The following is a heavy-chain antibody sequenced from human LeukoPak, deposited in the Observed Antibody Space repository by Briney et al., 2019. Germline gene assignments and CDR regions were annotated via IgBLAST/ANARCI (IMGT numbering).Heavy chain of an antibody. CDR1: GYTFTGYY. V-gene: IGHV1-2*06. D-gene: IGHD2-2*01. CDR2: INPNSGGT. J-gene: IGHJ5*02. Sequence: GASVKVSCKASGYTFTGYYMHWMRQAPGQGLEWMGRINPNSGGTNYAQKFQGRVTMTRDTSISTAYMELSRLRSDDTAVYYCARVGGYCSSTSCYAGFDPWGQGTLVTVSS. CDR3: ARVGGYCSSTSCYAGFDP.